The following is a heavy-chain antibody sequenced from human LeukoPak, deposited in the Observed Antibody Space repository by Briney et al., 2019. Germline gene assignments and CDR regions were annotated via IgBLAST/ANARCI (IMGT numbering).Heavy chain of an antibody. J-gene: IGHJ4*02. D-gene: IGHD1-26*01. V-gene: IGHV1-18*01. Sequence: ASVKVSCKASGYTFTTYGISWVRQAPGQGLEWMGWISAYNGNTNYAQKLQGRVTMTTDTSTSTAYMELRSLRSDDTAVYYCARDSPKVPLLNYFDYWGQGTLVTVSS. CDR2: ISAYNGNT. CDR3: ARDSPKVPLLNYFDY. CDR1: GYTFTTYG.